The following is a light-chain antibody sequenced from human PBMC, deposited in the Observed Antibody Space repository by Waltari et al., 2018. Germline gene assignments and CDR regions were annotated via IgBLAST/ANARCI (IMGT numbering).Light chain of an antibody. Sequence: QSALTQPASVSGSPGQSITLSCTGASSDIGDYNFVSWYQQRPGKAPKLMIYDDTHRPSGVSTRFSGSRSASTASLTISGLQAEDEAYYYCSSYTSSRSYVFATGTKVTVL. CDR2: DDT. CDR3: SSYTSSRSYV. CDR1: SSDIGDYNF. V-gene: IGLV2-14*03. J-gene: IGLJ1*01.